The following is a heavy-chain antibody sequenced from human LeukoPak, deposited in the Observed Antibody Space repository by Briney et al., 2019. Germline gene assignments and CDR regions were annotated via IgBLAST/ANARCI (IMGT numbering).Heavy chain of an antibody. CDR2: MKEEGGNI. D-gene: IGHD6-19*01. CDR3: TRDGCSGWCHDY. V-gene: IGHV3-7*01. CDR1: GSTFSTEW. J-gene: IGHJ4*02. Sequence: GGSLRLSCAASGSTFSTEWMGWVRQAPGTGLEWVATMKEEGGNIYYVDSVRGRFTISRDNAKNSLFLQMNSLRADDTAVYYCTRDGCSGWCHDYWGQGTLVTVSS.